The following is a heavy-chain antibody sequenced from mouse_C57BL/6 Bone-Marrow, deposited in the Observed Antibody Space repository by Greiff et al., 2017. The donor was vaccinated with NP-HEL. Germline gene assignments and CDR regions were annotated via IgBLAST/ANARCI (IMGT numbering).Heavy chain of an antibody. J-gene: IGHJ1*03. CDR1: GFTFSDYG. Sequence: EVKLEESGGGLVKPGGSLKLSCAASGFTFSDYGMHWVRQAPEKGLEWVAYISSGSSTIYYADTVKGRFTISRDNAKNTLFLQMTSLRSEDTAMYYCARVYYGSSYDWYFDVWGTGTTVTVSS. V-gene: IGHV5-17*01. CDR2: ISSGSSTI. CDR3: ARVYYGSSYDWYFDV. D-gene: IGHD1-1*01.